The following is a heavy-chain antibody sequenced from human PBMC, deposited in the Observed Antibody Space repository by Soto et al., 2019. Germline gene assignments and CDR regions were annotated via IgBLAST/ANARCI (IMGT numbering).Heavy chain of an antibody. V-gene: IGHV1-18*01. CDR1: GYTFTSYG. CDR2: INTYKGNT. J-gene: IGHJ4*02. Sequence: QVQLVQSGVEVKKPGASVKISCKASGYTFTSYGMSWVRQAPGQGLEWMGWINTYKGNTNYAQKLQGRVTMTTDTSTSTAYMELRSLRSDDTAVYYCAARSGRDPYYFDYWGQGTLVTVSS. CDR3: AARSGRDPYYFDY. D-gene: IGHD1-26*01.